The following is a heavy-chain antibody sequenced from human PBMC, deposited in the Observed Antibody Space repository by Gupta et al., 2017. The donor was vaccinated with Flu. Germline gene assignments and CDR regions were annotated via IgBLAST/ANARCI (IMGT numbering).Heavy chain of an antibody. CDR3: ARGNVVVYDFWTQWLGYFDY. J-gene: IGHJ4*02. D-gene: IGHD3-3*01. CDR2: IYHSGST. V-gene: IGHV4-38-2*01. CDR1: GYSISSGYY. Sequence: QVQLQESGPGLVKPSETLSLTCAVSGYSISSGYYWGWLRQPPGKGLEWIGSIYHSGSTYYNPSLKSRVTISVDTSKNQFSLKLSSVTAADTAVYYCARGNVVVYDFWTQWLGYFDYWGQGTLVTVSS.